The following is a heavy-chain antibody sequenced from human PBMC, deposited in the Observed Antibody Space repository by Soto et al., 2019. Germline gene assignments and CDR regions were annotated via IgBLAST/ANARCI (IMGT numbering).Heavy chain of an antibody. CDR3: ARVSGVTGDLYYFDF. J-gene: IGHJ4*02. CDR1: GYTFTSYA. V-gene: IGHV1-3*01. CDR2: INAGNGNT. Sequence: GASVKVSCKASGYTFTSYAMHWVRHAPGQRLEWMGWINAGNGNTKYSQKFQGRVTITRDTSASTAYMELSSLRSEDTAVYYCARVSGVTGDLYYFDFWGQGTLVTVSS. D-gene: IGHD7-27*01.